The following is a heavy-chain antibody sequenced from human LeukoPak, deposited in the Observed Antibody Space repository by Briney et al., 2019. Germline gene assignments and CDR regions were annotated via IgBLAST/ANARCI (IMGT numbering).Heavy chain of an antibody. CDR1: GFTFSSYA. Sequence: GGSLRLSCAASGFTFSSYAMRWVRQAPGKGLEWISAISGSGGSTYYADSVKGRFTISRDNSKNTLYLQMNSLRAEDTAIYYCAKDQAPYGDYGKYYFAYWGQGTLVTVSS. CDR2: ISGSGGST. V-gene: IGHV3-23*01. J-gene: IGHJ4*02. D-gene: IGHD4-17*01. CDR3: AKDQAPYGDYGKYYFAY.